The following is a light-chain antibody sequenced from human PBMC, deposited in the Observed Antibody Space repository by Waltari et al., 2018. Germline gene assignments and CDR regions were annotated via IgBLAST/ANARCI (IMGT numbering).Light chain of an antibody. CDR1: QSVASR. CDR2: SAS. CDR3: QHYGDWPPQWT. Sequence: EIVMTQPPVTLSVSPGERATISCRASQSVASRLAWYKQTPGQAPSLLIYSASTRATGVPDRFSGSGSGTEFTLTISSLQSEDFGIYYCQHYGDWPPQWTFGQGTKVEIK. V-gene: IGKV3-15*01. J-gene: IGKJ1*01.